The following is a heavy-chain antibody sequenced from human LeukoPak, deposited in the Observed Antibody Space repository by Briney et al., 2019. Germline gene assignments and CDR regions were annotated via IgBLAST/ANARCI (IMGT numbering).Heavy chain of an antibody. Sequence: SETLSLTCAVYGGSFSGYYWSWLRQPPGKGLEWIGEINHSGSTNYNPSLKSRVTISVDTSKNQFSLKLSSVTAADTAVYYCARGRHGYGDYRFDYWGQGTLVTVSS. CDR3: ARGRHGYGDYRFDY. CDR2: INHSGST. CDR1: GGSFSGYY. D-gene: IGHD4-17*01. J-gene: IGHJ4*02. V-gene: IGHV4-34*01.